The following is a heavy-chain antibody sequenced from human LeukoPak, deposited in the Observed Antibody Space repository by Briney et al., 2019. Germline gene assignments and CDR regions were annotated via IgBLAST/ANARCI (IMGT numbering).Heavy chain of an antibody. CDR3: ARGLGSGTYTDFYMDV. Sequence: GGSLRLSCAPSGLSVSSSYMSWVRQAPGKGLEWVSIIYIEGTTYYADSVKGRFTISGDDSKNAVYLQMDSLTAEDTAVYYCARGLGSGTYTDFYMDVWAKGTTVTVSS. CDR1: GLSVSSSY. CDR2: IYIEGTT. J-gene: IGHJ6*03. V-gene: IGHV3-53*01. D-gene: IGHD3-10*01.